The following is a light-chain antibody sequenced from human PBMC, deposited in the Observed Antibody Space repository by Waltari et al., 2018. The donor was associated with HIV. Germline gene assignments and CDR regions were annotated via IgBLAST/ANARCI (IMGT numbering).Light chain of an antibody. CDR3: TSYAGSNNLV. J-gene: IGLJ2*01. V-gene: IGLV2-8*01. Sequence: QSALTQPPSASGSPGTSVTSSSTGKSSDVGGYNYVSGNQQHPGKAPNLMMYEFFKRPSVLPDRFSCSKSGNTASLTVSGLQAEDEADYYCTSYAGSNNLVFGGGTKLTVL. CDR1: SSDVGGYNY. CDR2: EFF.